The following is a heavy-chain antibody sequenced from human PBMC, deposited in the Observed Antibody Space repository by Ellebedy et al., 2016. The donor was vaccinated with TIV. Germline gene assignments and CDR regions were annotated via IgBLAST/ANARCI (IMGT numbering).Heavy chain of an antibody. CDR2: IIPIFGTA. J-gene: IGHJ6*02. D-gene: IGHD1-20*01. CDR1: RGTFSSYA. V-gene: IGHV1-69*13. Sequence: SVKVSXKASRGTFSSYAISWVRQAPGQGLEWMGGIIPIFGTANYAQKFQGRVTITADESTSTAYMELSSLRSEDTAVYYCARDNWNAPYYYYGMDVWGQGTTVTVSS. CDR3: ARDNWNAPYYYYGMDV.